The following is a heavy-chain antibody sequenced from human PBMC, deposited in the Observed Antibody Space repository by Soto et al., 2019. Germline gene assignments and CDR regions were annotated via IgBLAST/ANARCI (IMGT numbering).Heavy chain of an antibody. CDR1: GFTFSSYA. J-gene: IGHJ4*02. D-gene: IGHD6-6*01. CDR3: ARTSSSSSPPFFDY. V-gene: IGHV3-30-3*01. CDR2: ISYDGSNK. Sequence: PGGSLRLSCAASGFTFSSYAMHWVRQAPGKGLEWVAVISYDGSNKYYADSVKGRFTISRDNSKNTLYLQMNSLRAEDTAVYYCARTSSSSSPPFFDYWGQGTLVTVSS.